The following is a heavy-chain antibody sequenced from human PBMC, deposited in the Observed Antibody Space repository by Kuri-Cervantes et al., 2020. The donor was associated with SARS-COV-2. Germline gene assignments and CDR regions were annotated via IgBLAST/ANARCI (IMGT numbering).Heavy chain of an antibody. V-gene: IGHV4-34*01. J-gene: IGHJ5*02. CDR1: GGSISSYY. CDR3: ATRRTGAWFDP. Sequence: GSLRLSCTVSGGSISSYYWSWIRQPPGKGLEWIGEINHSGSTNYNPSLKSRVTVSVDTSKNQFSLRLSSVTAADTAVYYCATRRTGAWFDPWGQGTLVTVSS. D-gene: IGHD1-14*01. CDR2: INHSGST.